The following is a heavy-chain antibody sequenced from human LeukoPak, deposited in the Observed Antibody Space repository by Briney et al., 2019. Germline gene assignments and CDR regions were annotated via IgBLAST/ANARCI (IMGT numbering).Heavy chain of an antibody. CDR2: SSSGGST. Sequence: GGSLRLSCAASGFTFSSAAMTWVRQAPGKGLEWVSLSSSGGSTYYADSVKGRFTISRDNSKNTLSLQMNSLRVEDAAIYYCAKDIQLSTWGRGTMVTVSS. CDR1: GFTFSSAA. D-gene: IGHD5-24*01. V-gene: IGHV3-23*01. J-gene: IGHJ3*01. CDR3: AKDIQLST.